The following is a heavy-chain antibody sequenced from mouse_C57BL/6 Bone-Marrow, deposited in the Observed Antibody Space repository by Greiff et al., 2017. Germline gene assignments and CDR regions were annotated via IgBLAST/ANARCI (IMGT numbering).Heavy chain of an antibody. D-gene: IGHD2-4*01. CDR1: GFTFSSYA. CDR2: ISDGGSYT. J-gene: IGHJ3*01. V-gene: IGHV5-4*01. Sequence: DVHLVESGGGLVKPGGSLKLSCAASGFTFSSYAMSWVRQTPEKRLEWVATISDGGSYTYYPDNVKGRFTISRDNAKNNLYLQMSHLKSEDTAMYYCARDKGYDYDGFAYWGQGTLVTVSA. CDR3: ARDKGYDYDGFAY.